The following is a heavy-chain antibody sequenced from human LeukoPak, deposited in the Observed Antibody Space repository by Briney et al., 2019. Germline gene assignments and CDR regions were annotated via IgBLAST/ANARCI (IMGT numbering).Heavy chain of an antibody. Sequence: GGSLRLSCTASGFTFSSYTMSWVRQAPGKGLEWVGFIRSKAYGGTTEYAASVKGRFTISRDDSKSIAYLQMNSLKTEDTAVYYCTRDGSSGWSYYFDYWGQGTLVTVSS. D-gene: IGHD6-19*01. CDR3: TRDGSSGWSYYFDY. CDR2: IRSKAYGGTT. J-gene: IGHJ4*02. V-gene: IGHV3-49*04. CDR1: GFTFSSYT.